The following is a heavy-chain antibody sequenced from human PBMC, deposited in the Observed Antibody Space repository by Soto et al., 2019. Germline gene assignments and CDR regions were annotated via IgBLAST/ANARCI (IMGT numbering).Heavy chain of an antibody. CDR1: GYTFTSYD. J-gene: IGHJ4*02. CDR3: ARTAPYYDFWSGDYYFDY. V-gene: IGHV1-8*01. D-gene: IGHD3-3*01. Sequence: QVQLVQSGAEVKKPGASVKVSCKASGYTFTSYDINWVRQATGQGLEWMGWMNPNSGNTGYAQKCQGRVTMTRNTSISTAYMELSSLRSEDTAVYYCARTAPYYDFWSGDYYFDYWGQGTLVTVSS. CDR2: MNPNSGNT.